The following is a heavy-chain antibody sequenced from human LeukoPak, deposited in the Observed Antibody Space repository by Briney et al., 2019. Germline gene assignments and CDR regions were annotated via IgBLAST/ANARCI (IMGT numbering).Heavy chain of an antibody. Sequence: GGSLRLSCAASGFTFSSYGMSWVRQAPGKGLEWVSSIGSSSSYKYYADSVKGRFTISRDNAKNSLYLQMNSLRGEDTAVYYCARDYGWGMGSPFDHWGQGTLVTVSS. J-gene: IGHJ4*02. CDR3: ARDYGWGMGSPFDH. D-gene: IGHD6-19*01. CDR1: GFTFSSYG. V-gene: IGHV3-21*01. CDR2: IGSSSSYK.